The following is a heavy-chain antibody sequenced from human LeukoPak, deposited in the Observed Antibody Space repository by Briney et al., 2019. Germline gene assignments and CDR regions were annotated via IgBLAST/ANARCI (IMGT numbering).Heavy chain of an antibody. D-gene: IGHD1-26*01. Sequence: GGSLRLSCAASGFIVSSTSMSWVRQAPGKGLEWVSLLYGGGSTYYADSVKGRFTISRDNSKNTLYLQMNSLRAEDTAVYYCARGGSYAPFGFDYWGQGALVTVSS. V-gene: IGHV3-53*01. CDR3: ARGGSYAPFGFDY. J-gene: IGHJ4*02. CDR1: GFIVSSTS. CDR2: LYGGGST.